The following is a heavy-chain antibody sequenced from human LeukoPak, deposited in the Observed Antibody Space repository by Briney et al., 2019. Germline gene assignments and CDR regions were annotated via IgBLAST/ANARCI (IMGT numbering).Heavy chain of an antibody. J-gene: IGHJ4*02. D-gene: IGHD4-17*01. CDR3: ARERTTVRGVDYFDY. CDR1: GFTSSDYY. V-gene: IGHV3-11*01. CDR2: ISNSGNSI. Sequence: GGSLRLSCAASGFTSSDYYMSWIRQAPGKGLEWLSDISNSGNSIYSADSVKGRFTISRDNAKNSLYLQIHSLRAEDTAVYYCARERTTVRGVDYFDYWGQGTLVTVSS.